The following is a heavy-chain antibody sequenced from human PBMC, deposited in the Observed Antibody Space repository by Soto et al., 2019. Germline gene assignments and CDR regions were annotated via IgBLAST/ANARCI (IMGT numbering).Heavy chain of an antibody. CDR1: AASFSKYY. CDR3: ASVTFGGIVLAH. V-gene: IGHV4-59*01. J-gene: IGHJ4*02. D-gene: IGHD3-16*01. CDR2: IYFNGNT. Sequence: SETLSLTCTVSAASFSKYYWTWIRQPPGKGLEWIGYIYFNGNTKYNPSLEGRLTISIDTSKKEFSLKLTSVTAADAAVYYCASVTFGGIVLAHWGQGTLVTVSS.